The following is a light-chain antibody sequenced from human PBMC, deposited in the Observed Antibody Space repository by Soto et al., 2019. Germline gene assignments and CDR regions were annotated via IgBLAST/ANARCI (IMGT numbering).Light chain of an antibody. CDR1: QSVSSN. J-gene: IGKJ3*01. CDR3: QQYNNWPFT. CDR2: RAS. Sequence: EIVMTQSPSTLSLSPLDRSTLSCWAGQSVSSNLAWYQQKPGQPPRLLIYRASTRAAGIPARFSGSGSGTEFTLTISSLQSEDFAIYSCQQYNNWPFTFGPGTKVDNK. V-gene: IGKV3-15*01.